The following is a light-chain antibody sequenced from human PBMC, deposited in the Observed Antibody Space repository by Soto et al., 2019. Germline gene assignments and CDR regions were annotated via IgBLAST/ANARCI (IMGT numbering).Light chain of an antibody. V-gene: IGKV3-20*01. CDR3: PQYGSSPYT. CDR1: LSLSSSY. J-gene: IGKJ2*01. CDR2: GAS. Sequence: EIVLTQSPGTLSLSPGERATLSCRASLSLSSSYLAWYQQKAGQAPRLLIYGASSRATGIPDRFSGSGSGTDFTLTISKLEPEDFAVYYCPQYGSSPYTFGQGTKLEIK.